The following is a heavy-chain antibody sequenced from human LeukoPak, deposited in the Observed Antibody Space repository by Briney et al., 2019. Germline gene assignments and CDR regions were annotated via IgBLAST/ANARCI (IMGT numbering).Heavy chain of an antibody. CDR2: IKLDGSEK. CDR1: GFSFSRVW. V-gene: IGHV3-7*01. J-gene: IGHJ4*02. CDR3: AKEGY. Sequence: GGSLRLSCAASGFSFSRVWMSWVRLTPGKGPEWVASIKLDGSEKYYVDSVKGRFTISRDNAKNSLYLQMNTLRAEDTAVYYCAKEGYWGQGTLVTVSS.